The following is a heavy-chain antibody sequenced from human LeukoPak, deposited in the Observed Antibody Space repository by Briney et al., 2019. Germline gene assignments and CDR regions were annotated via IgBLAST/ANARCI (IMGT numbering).Heavy chain of an antibody. Sequence: TSSETLSLTSTVSGGSISSSSYYWGWIRQPPGKGLEWIGRIYYSGSTYYNPSLKSRVTISVDTSKNQFSLKLSSVTAADTAVYYCARLYYDILTGGYYYYYMDVWGKGTTVTISS. CDR1: GGSISSSSYY. D-gene: IGHD3-9*01. V-gene: IGHV4-39*07. J-gene: IGHJ6*03. CDR3: ARLYYDILTGGYYYYYMDV. CDR2: IYYSGST.